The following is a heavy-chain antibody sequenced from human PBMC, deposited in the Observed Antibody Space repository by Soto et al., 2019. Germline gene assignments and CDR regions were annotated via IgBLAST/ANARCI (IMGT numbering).Heavy chain of an antibody. CDR2: IYYSGST. V-gene: IGHV4-59*08. D-gene: IGHD1-26*01. CDR1: GGSISSYY. CDR3: ARQGSSGDDFDY. J-gene: IGHJ4*02. Sequence: SETLSLTCTVSGGSISSYYWSWIRQPPGKGLEWIGYIYYSGSTNYNPSLKSRVTISVDTSKNQFSLKLSSVTAADTAVYYCARQGSSGDDFDYWGQGTLVTVSS.